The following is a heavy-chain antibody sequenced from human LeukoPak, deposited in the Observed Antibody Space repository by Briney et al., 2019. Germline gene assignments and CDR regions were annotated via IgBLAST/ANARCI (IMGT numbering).Heavy chain of an antibody. Sequence: PSETLSLTCAVYGGSFSGYYWSWIRQPPGKRLEWIGEINHSGSTNYNPSLKSRVTISVDTSKNQFSLKLSSVTAADTAVYYCARVLYYDSSGYYHTGILDYWGQGTLVTVSS. CDR3: ARVLYYDSSGYYHTGILDY. J-gene: IGHJ4*02. CDR2: INHSGST. V-gene: IGHV4-34*01. D-gene: IGHD3-22*01. CDR1: GGSFSGYY.